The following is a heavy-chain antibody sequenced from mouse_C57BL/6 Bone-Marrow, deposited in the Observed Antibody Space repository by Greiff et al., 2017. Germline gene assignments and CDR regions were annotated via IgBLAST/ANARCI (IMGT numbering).Heavy chain of an antibody. CDR2: IRSGGSYT. CDR1: GFTFSSYG. J-gene: IGHJ3*01. CDR3: ARKDYYGSSAWFAY. V-gene: IGHV5-6*01. D-gene: IGHD1-1*01. Sequence: EAHLVESGGDLVKPGGSLKLSCAASGFTFSSYGMSWVRQTPDKRLEWVATIRSGGSYTYYPDSVKGRFTITGDNAKNTLYLQLSRLKSEDTAMYYWARKDYYGSSAWFAYWGQGTLVTVSA.